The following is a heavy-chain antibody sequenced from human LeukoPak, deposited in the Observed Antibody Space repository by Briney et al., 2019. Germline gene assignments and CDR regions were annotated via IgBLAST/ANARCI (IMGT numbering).Heavy chain of an antibody. CDR3: ATLYTVTTPHAFDI. Sequence: GSLRLSCAASGFTVSSNYMSWVRQAPGKGLEWVSVIYSGGSTYYADSVKGRFTISRDNSKNTLYLQMNSLRAEDTAVYYCATLYTVTTPHAFDIWGQGTMVTVSS. D-gene: IGHD4-17*01. CDR1: GFTVSSNY. J-gene: IGHJ3*02. V-gene: IGHV3-53*01. CDR2: IYSGGST.